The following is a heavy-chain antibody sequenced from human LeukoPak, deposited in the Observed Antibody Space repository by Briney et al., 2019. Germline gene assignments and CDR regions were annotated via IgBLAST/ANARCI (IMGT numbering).Heavy chain of an antibody. Sequence: SVKVSCKASGGTFSSYAISWVRQAPGQGLEWMGGIIPIFGTANYAQKFQGRVTITADESTSTAYMELSSLRSEDTAVYYCARGGIRYFDWLLPSYYYYGMDVWGQGATVTVSS. J-gene: IGHJ6*02. D-gene: IGHD3-9*01. CDR1: GGTFSSYA. CDR3: ARGGIRYFDWLLPSYYYYGMDV. CDR2: IIPIFGTA. V-gene: IGHV1-69*01.